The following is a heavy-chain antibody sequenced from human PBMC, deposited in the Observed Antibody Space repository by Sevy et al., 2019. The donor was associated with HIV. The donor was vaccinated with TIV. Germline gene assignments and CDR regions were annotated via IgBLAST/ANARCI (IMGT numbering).Heavy chain of an antibody. D-gene: IGHD1-1*01. V-gene: IGHV3-49*04. CDR3: TRWKGAQSIFDY. J-gene: IGHJ4*02. CDR1: GFPFWGFC. Sequence: GALRLFCSNSGFPFWGFCKRWGRQGSGEGLGGGGFFKSKRRDGTTHYAASVKGRFAISRDDSKGIAYLQMNDLKIEDTGVYYCTRWKGAQSIFDYWGQGALVTVSS. CDR2: FKSKRRDGTT.